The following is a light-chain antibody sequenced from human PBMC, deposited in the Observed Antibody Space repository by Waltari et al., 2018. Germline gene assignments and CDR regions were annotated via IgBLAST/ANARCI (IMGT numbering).Light chain of an antibody. V-gene: IGLV3-25*03. CDR2: KDS. CDR1: ALPKQY. Sequence: SYELTQPPSVSVSPGQTARITCSGDALPKQYAYWYQQKPGQAPVLGIYKDSERPSGIPGRFAGSSSGTTVTLTISGVQADDEADYYCQSADSSGTHEVFGGGTKLTVL. CDR3: QSADSSGTHEV. J-gene: IGLJ3*02.